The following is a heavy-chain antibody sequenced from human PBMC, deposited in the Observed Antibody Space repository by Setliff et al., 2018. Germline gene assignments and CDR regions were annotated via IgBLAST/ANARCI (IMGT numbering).Heavy chain of an antibody. J-gene: IGHJ4*02. Sequence: GGSLRLSCAASGLSFSTSAMHWVRQAPGKGLEWVAYIRHDGSNENYADSVKGRFTVSRDNSRNTLFLQMNSLRAEDTALYYCVKAHYCRSTSCAFDYWGQGALVTVSS. CDR2: IRHDGSNE. CDR3: VKAHYCRSTSCAFDY. D-gene: IGHD2-2*01. CDR1: GLSFSTSA. V-gene: IGHV3-30*02.